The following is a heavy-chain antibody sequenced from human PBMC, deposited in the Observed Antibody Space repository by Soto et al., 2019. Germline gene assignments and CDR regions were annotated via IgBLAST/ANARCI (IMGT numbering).Heavy chain of an antibody. Sequence: QVQLVESGGDVVQPGRSLRLSCAASGFTFSFYAVHWVRQAPGKGLVWVAVISYNGRNKHYVDSVKGRFTISRDNSQDTLYLQMDSLRPDDTAVYYCARQAKIGDRSQFYFDSWGQGTLVTVSS. CDR2: ISYNGRNK. CDR1: GFTFSFYA. J-gene: IGHJ4*02. D-gene: IGHD3-16*01. V-gene: IGHV3-30*04. CDR3: ARQAKIGDRSQFYFDS.